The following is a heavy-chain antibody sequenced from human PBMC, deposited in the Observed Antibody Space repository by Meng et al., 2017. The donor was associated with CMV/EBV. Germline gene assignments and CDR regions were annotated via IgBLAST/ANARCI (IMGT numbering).Heavy chain of an antibody. Sequence: TFSSYAISWVRQAPGQGLEWMGGIIPIFGTANYAQKFQGRVTITADESTSTAYMELSSLRSEDTAAYYCARVFAPNYDFWSGQRFDPWGQGTLVTVSS. CDR3: ARVFAPNYDFWSGQRFDP. J-gene: IGHJ5*02. V-gene: IGHV1-69*01. CDR2: IIPIFGTA. D-gene: IGHD3-3*01. CDR1: TFSSYA.